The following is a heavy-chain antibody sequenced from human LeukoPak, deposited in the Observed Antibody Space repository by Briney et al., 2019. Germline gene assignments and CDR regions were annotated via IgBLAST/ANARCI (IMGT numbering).Heavy chain of an antibody. V-gene: IGHV3-15*01. J-gene: IGHJ4*02. D-gene: IGHD1-26*01. Sequence: PGGSLRLSCAASGFTFSNAWMTWVHQAPGKGLEWVGRIKSKTDGGTTDYAAPVKGRFTISRDDSKNTLYLQMNSLETEDTAVYYCTTEGGSYYDGYYFDYWGQGTLVTVSS. CDR3: TTEGGSYYDGYYFDY. CDR1: GFTFSNAW. CDR2: IKSKTDGGTT.